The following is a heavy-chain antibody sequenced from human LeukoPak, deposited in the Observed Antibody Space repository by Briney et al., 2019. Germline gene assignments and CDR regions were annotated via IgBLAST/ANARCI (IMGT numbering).Heavy chain of an antibody. CDR1: GFSLSTSGVG. CDR2: IYWDDDK. V-gene: IGHV2-5*02. CDR3: AHRAAYGDYVALFDY. D-gene: IGHD4-17*01. Sequence: SGPTLVKPTQTLTLTCTFSGFSLSTSGVGVGWIRQPPGKALEWLALIYWDDDKRYSPSLKSRLTITKDASENQVVLTMTNMDPVDTATYYCAHRAAYGDYVALFDYWGQGTLVTVSS. J-gene: IGHJ4*02.